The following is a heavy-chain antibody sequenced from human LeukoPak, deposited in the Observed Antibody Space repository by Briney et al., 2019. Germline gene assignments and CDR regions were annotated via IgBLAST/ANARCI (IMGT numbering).Heavy chain of an antibody. Sequence: GGSLRLSCAASGFIFHDYAMHWVRQAPGKGLEWVSGISWNSGGMDYADSVKDRFSISRDNAKNCLYLQMNSLRAEDTAVYYCAKDAYCSSTSCYSPYYWGQGTLVTVSS. V-gene: IGHV3-9*01. D-gene: IGHD2-2*02. CDR2: ISWNSGGM. CDR3: AKDAYCSSTSCYSPYY. J-gene: IGHJ4*02. CDR1: GFIFHDYA.